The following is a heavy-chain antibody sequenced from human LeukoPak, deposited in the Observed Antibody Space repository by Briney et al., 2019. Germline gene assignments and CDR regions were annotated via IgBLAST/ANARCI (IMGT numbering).Heavy chain of an antibody. CDR3: AELGITMIGGV. CDR2: ISSSGSTI. D-gene: IGHD3-10*02. CDR1: GFTFSSYE. Sequence: GGSLRLSCAASGFTFSSYEMYWVRQAPGKGLEWVSYISSSGSTIYYADSVKGRFTISRDNVKNSLYLQMNSLRAEDTAVYYCAELGITMIGGVWGKGTTVTISS. J-gene: IGHJ6*04. V-gene: IGHV3-48*03.